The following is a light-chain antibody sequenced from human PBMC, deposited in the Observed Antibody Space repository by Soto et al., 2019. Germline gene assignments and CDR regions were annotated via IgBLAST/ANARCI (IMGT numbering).Light chain of an antibody. CDR2: DAS. J-gene: IGKJ4*01. CDR3: PQRNPLT. Sequence: EIVLTQSPATLSLSPGERATLSCRASQSIGTYLAWYQQKPGQAPRLLIYDASTRATGIPARFSGGGSGTDFTLTISSLVSEVFAGYSCPQRNPLTFVVGTKLDI. V-gene: IGKV3-11*01. CDR1: QSIGTY.